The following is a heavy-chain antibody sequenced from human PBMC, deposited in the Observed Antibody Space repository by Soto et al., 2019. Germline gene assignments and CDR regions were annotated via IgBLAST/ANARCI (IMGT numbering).Heavy chain of an antibody. Sequence: SCPTLVNPTQTLTLTCIFSGFSLRTSGVGVGWIRQPPGKALEWLGFIYWNDDKRYSLSLKSRLTITKDTSKNQVVLTMTNMDPVDTATYYCAKSGSSGWYGWFDPWGQGTLVTVS. J-gene: IGHJ5*02. CDR2: IYWNDDK. CDR1: GFSLRTSGVG. V-gene: IGHV2-5*01. CDR3: AKSGSSGWYGWFDP. D-gene: IGHD6-19*01.